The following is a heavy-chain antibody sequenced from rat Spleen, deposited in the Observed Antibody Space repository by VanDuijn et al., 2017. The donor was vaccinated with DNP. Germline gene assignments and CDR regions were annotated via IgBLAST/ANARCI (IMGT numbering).Heavy chain of an antibody. V-gene: IGHV2-6*01. CDR1: GFSLISYN. Sequence: QVQLKESGPDLVQPSQTLSLTCTVSGFSLISYNVHWVRQPPGKGLEWIAAISSGENTYYNPALKSRLSISRDTSKSQVFLRMNSLQTEDTAIYFCSRVLYNGYQRHYWSFDFWGPGTMVTVSS. CDR2: ISSGENT. D-gene: IGHD1-6*01. CDR3: SRVLYNGYQRHYWSFDF. J-gene: IGHJ1*01.